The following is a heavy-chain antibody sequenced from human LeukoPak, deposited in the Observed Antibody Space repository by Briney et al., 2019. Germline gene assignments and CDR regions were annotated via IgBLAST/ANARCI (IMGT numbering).Heavy chain of an antibody. V-gene: IGHV4-59*08. CDR1: GGSISSYY. CDR3: ARGDCSSTICYSPMDV. Sequence: SETLSLTCTVSGGSISSYYWSWIRQPPGKGLEWIGYIYYTGSTNYNPSLKRRVTISVDTSKNQFSLKVNSVTAADTAVYYCARGDCSSTICYSPMDVWGKGTTVTVSS. D-gene: IGHD2-2*01. CDR2: IYYTGST. J-gene: IGHJ6*03.